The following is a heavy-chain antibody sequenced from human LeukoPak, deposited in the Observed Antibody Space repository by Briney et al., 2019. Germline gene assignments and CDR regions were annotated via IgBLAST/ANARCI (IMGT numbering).Heavy chain of an antibody. Sequence: PGGSLRLSCAVSKFIFSNYAMTWVRQGPGKGLEWVSSIDDSGVKTYHADSVQGRFTISRDNSKNTLYLQMTRLRAEDTALYYCAKGHSNSRKGRFDYWGQGIVVTVS. J-gene: IGHJ4*02. CDR1: KFIFSNYA. CDR2: IDDSGVKT. CDR3: AKGHSNSRKGRFDY. V-gene: IGHV3-23*01. D-gene: IGHD6-13*01.